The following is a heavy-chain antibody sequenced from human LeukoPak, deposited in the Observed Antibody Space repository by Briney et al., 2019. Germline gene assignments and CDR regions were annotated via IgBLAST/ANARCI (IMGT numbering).Heavy chain of an antibody. CDR3: ARRIAVAGSRYYFDY. V-gene: IGHV4-59*08. D-gene: IGHD6-19*01. CDR1: GGSISSYY. CDR2: IYYSGST. Sequence: PSETLSLTCTVSGGSISSYYWSWIRQPPGKGLEWIGYIYYSGSTNYNPSLKSRVTISVDTSKNQFSLKLSSVTPADTAVYYCARRIAVAGSRYYFDYWGQGTLVTVSS. J-gene: IGHJ4*02.